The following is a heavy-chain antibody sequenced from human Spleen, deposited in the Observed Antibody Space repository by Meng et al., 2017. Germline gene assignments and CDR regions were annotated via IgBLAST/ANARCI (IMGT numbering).Heavy chain of an antibody. J-gene: IGHJ4*02. CDR1: GGSVRSGSYY. Sequence: QVQLQESGPGLARPSETLSLTCTVSGGSVRSGSYYWSWIRQPPGKGLEWIGYIYYSGSTNYNPSLKSRVTISVDTSKNQFSLKLSSVTAADTAVYYCARLTGRYYFDYWGQGTLVTVSS. CDR3: ARLTGRYYFDY. CDR2: IYYSGST. D-gene: IGHD1-26*01. V-gene: IGHV4-61*01.